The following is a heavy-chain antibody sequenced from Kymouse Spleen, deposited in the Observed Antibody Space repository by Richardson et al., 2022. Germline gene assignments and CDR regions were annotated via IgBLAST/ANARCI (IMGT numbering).Heavy chain of an antibody. CDR3: AREEDTAMVLYYYYYGMDV. CDR2: INAGNGNT. Sequence: QVQLVQSGAEVKKPGASVKVSCKASGYTFTSYAMHWVRQAPGQRLEWMGWINAGNGNTKYSQKFQGRVTITRDTSASTAYMELSSLRSEDTAVYYCAREEDTAMVLYYYYYGMDVWGQGTTVTVSS. J-gene: IGHJ6*02. V-gene: IGHV1-3*01. D-gene: IGHD5-18,IGHD5-18*01. CDR1: GYTFTSYA.